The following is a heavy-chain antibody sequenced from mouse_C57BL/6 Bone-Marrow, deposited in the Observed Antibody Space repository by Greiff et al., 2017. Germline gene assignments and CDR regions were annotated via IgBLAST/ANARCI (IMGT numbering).Heavy chain of an antibody. V-gene: IGHV5-17*01. Sequence: EVHLVESGGGLVKPGGSLKLSCAASGFTFSDYGMHWVRQAPEKGLEWVAYLSSGSSTIYYADTVKGRFTISRDNAKNTLFLQMTSLRSEDTAMYYCARRDYVDGDAMDYRGQGTSVTVSS. CDR3: ARRDYVDGDAMDY. CDR2: LSSGSSTI. CDR1: GFTFSDYG. J-gene: IGHJ4*01. D-gene: IGHD2-4*01.